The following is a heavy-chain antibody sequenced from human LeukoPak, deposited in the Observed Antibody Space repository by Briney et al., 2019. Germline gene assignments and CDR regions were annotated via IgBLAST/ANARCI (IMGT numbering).Heavy chain of an antibody. Sequence: SETLSLSCTVSGVSISGSTYFWGWIRQPPGKGLEWFGSIFESGSTYYNPALRSRVTITVDTSRNQFSLKLTSVTPSDTAVYYCARTGFVGASDHDSFDVWGQGTMVTVSS. V-gene: IGHV4-39*01. J-gene: IGHJ3*01. CDR1: GVSISGSTYF. D-gene: IGHD1-26*01. CDR2: IFESGST. CDR3: ARTGFVGASDHDSFDV.